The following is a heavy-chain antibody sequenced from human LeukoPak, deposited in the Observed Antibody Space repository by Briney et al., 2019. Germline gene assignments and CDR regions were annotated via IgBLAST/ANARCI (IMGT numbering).Heavy chain of an antibody. D-gene: IGHD1-26*01. Sequence: ASVKVSCKASGGTFSSYAISWVRQAPGQGLEWMGGIIPIFGTANYAQKFQGRVTITADESTSTAYMELSSLRSEDTAVYYCARAAGVGATLSNYFDYWGQGTLVTVSS. CDR2: IIPIFGTA. CDR3: ARAAGVGATLSNYFDY. J-gene: IGHJ4*02. V-gene: IGHV1-69*13. CDR1: GGTFSSYA.